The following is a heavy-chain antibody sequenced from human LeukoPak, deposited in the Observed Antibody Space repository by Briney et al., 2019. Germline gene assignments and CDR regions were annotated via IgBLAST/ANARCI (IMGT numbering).Heavy chain of an antibody. CDR2: FDPEDGET. V-gene: IGHV1-24*01. CDR1: GYTLTELS. D-gene: IGHD1-7*01. J-gene: IGHJ4*02. Sequence: ASVKVSCKVSGYTLTELSMHWVRQAPGKGLEWMGGFDPEDGETIYAQKFQGRVTMTEDTSTDTAYMELRSLRSDDTAVYYCASGPPTSITGTKALDYWGQGTLVTVSS. CDR3: ASGPPTSITGTKALDY.